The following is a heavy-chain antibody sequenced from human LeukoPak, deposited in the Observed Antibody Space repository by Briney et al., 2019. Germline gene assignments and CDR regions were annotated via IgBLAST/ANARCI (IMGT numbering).Heavy chain of an antibody. J-gene: IGHJ4*02. CDR3: ATPAAAGIDY. CDR2: IKQDGSEK. Sequence: GGSLRLSCVASGFTFSSSWMSWVRQAPGKGLEWVANIKQDGSEKSYVESVRGRFTISRDNAKNSLYLQMNSLRAEDTAVYYCATPAAAGIDYWGQGTLVTVSS. CDR1: GFTFSSSW. D-gene: IGHD6-13*01. V-gene: IGHV3-7*01.